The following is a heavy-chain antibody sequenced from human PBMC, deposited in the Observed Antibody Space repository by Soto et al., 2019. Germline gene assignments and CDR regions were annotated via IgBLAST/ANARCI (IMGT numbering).Heavy chain of an antibody. V-gene: IGHV1-2*02. CDR2: INPNSGGT. CDR3: ARVMRVYAMTGIRYYFDY. Sequence: ASVKVSCKASGYTFTGYYMHWVRQAPGQGLEWMGWINPNSGGTNYAQKFQGRVTMTRDTSISTAYMELSRLRSDDTAVYYCARVMRVYAMTGIRYYFDYWGQGTLVTVSS. CDR1: GYTFTGYY. D-gene: IGHD2-8*01. J-gene: IGHJ4*02.